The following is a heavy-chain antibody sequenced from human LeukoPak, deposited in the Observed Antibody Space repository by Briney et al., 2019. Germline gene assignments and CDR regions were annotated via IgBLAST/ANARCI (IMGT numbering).Heavy chain of an antibody. Sequence: PGGSLRLSCAASGFTFSSYSMNWVRQAPGKGLEWVSFITSNSNYIYYGDSVKGRFTISRDNAKNSLYLQMNSLRAEDTAVYYCARDYPSTTNKYYYYYMDVWGKGTTVTVSS. CDR3: ARDYPSTTNKYYYYYMDV. CDR1: GFTFSSYS. V-gene: IGHV3-21*01. D-gene: IGHD1-26*01. J-gene: IGHJ6*03. CDR2: ITSNSNYI.